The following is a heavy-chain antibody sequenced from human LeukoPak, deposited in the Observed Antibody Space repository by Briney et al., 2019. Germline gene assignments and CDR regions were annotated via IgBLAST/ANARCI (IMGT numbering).Heavy chain of an antibody. D-gene: IGHD3-22*01. Sequence: GASVKVSCKASGYTFTSYYMHWVRQDPGQGLEWMGWINPNSGGTDYAQKFQGRVTMTRDTTISTAYMELRRRRSDDTTVEYRASDPYYYDSSGCFDYWGQGTLVTVSS. CDR3: ASDPYYYDSSGCFDY. CDR2: INPNSGGT. J-gene: IGHJ4*02. CDR1: GYTFTSYY. V-gene: IGHV1-2*02.